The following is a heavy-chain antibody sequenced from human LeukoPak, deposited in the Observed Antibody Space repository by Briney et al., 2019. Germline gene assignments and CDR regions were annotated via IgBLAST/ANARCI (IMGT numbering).Heavy chain of an antibody. D-gene: IGHD3-22*01. CDR3: TTGHYYYYYSSGTKPHFDY. J-gene: IGHJ4*02. CDR1: GFTFSNAW. Sequence: PGGSLRLSCAASGFTFSNAWMSWVRQAPGKGLEWVGRIKSKTDGGTTDYAAPVKGRFTISRDDSKNTLYLQMNSLKTEDTAVYYCTTGHYYYYYSSGTKPHFDYWGQGTLVTVSS. V-gene: IGHV3-15*01. CDR2: IKSKTDGGTT.